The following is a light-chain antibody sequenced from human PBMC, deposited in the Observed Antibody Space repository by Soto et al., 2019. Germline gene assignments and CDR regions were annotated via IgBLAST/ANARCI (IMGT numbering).Light chain of an antibody. CDR2: EVT. J-gene: IGLJ2*01. V-gene: IGLV2-23*02. CDR3: CSYAGSSTFVL. CDR1: TGDGGSYNL. Sequence: QSALTQPASVSGSPGQSITISCTGTTGDGGSYNLVSWYQQHPGKAPKLIIYEVTKRPSGVSNRFSGSPSGNTASLTISGLQAEDEADYYCCSYAGSSTFVLFGGGTKVTVL.